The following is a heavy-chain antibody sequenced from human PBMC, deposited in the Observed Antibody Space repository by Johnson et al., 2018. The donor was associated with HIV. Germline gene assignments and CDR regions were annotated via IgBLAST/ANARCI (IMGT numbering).Heavy chain of an antibody. D-gene: IGHD3-22*01. CDR2: VYSGGTT. Sequence: QMQLVESGGGVVQPGRSLRLSCAASGFTFSSYAMHWVRQAPGKGLESVSVVYSGGTTHYADSVKGRFTISRDNAKNSLYLQMSSLRAEDTALYFCARDWDYYDTSGYYYAYMGDAFDIWGQGTMVTVSS. CDR1: GFTFSSYA. V-gene: IGHV3-NL1*01. J-gene: IGHJ3*02. CDR3: ARDWDYYDTSGYYYAYMGDAFDI.